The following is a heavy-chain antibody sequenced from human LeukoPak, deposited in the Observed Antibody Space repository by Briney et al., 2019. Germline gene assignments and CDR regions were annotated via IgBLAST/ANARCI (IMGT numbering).Heavy chain of an antibody. CDR3: ATVLSRGFRIYYFDY. Sequence: GASVKVSCKVSGYTLTELSMHWVRQAPGKGLEWMEGSDPEDGETIYAQKFQGRVTMTEDTSTDTAYMELSSLRSEDTAVYYCATVLSRGFRIYYFDYWGQGTLVTVSS. CDR1: GYTLTELS. V-gene: IGHV1-24*01. CDR2: SDPEDGET. D-gene: IGHD3-3*01. J-gene: IGHJ4*02.